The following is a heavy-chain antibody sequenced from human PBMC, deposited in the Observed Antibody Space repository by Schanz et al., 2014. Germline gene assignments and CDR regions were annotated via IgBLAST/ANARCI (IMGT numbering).Heavy chain of an antibody. Sequence: EVQLVESGGGLVQPGGSLRLSCAVSGFTVNTNYMSWVRQAPGKGLEWISSMYINSGSTQYADSVKGRFIISRDSSKKTLYLQMNSLRAEDTAVHFCARGYCSSNTSCWDYFDYWGQGTLVTVSS. J-gene: IGHJ4*02. CDR3: ARGYCSSNTSCWDYFDY. V-gene: IGHV3-66*01. CDR2: MYINSGST. D-gene: IGHD2-2*01. CDR1: GFTVNTNY.